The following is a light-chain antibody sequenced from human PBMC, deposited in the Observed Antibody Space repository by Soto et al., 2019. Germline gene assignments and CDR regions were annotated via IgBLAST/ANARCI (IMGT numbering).Light chain of an antibody. CDR1: SSDVGRYNY. J-gene: IGLJ2*01. CDR2: DVR. Sequence: QSALTQPASVSGSPGQSITISCAGTSSDVGRYNYVSWYQQHPGKAPKIMIYDVRHRPSGVSIRFSGSKSGNTASLTISGLQAEDEADYYCSSYTSSNGVVFGGGTKLTVL. V-gene: IGLV2-14*03. CDR3: SSYTSSNGVV.